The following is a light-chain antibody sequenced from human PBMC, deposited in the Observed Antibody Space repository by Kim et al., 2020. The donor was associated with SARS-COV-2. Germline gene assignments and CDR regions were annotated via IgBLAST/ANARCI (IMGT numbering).Light chain of an antibody. CDR1: SSDVGSYNL. CDR2: EVS. J-gene: IGLJ2*01. CDR3: CSYVV. Sequence: QSVLTQPASVSGSPGQSITISCTGTSSDVGSYNLVSWYQQHPGKAPKLMIYEVSKRPSGVSNRFSGSKSGNTASLTISGLQAEDEADYYCCSYVVFGGGTQLTV. V-gene: IGLV2-23*02.